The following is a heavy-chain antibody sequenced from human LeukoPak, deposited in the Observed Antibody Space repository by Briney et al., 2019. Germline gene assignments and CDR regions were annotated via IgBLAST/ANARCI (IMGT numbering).Heavy chain of an antibody. J-gene: IGHJ4*02. Sequence: SETLSLTCAVSGGSISSNSYYWGWIRQPPGKGLVWIGSIYYSGSTYYNPSLKSRETISVDTSKNQFSLKLSSVTAADTAVYYGARTRYYYNSRSYGAPYYFDYWGQGTLVTVSS. CDR1: GGSISSNSYY. CDR3: ARTRYYYNSRSYGAPYYFDY. D-gene: IGHD3-10*01. CDR2: IYYSGST. V-gene: IGHV4-39*01.